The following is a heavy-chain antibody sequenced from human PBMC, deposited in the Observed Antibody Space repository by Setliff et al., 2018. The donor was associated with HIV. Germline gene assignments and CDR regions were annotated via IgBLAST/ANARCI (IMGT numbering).Heavy chain of an antibody. CDR1: GGTSNTYA. D-gene: IGHD3-10*01. J-gene: IGHJ3*01. V-gene: IGHV1-69*10. CDR2: IIPILDIT. Sequence: GASVKVSCKASGGTSNTYAINWVRQAPGQGLEWVGQIIPILDITTYAQKFQGRVTITADESTSTMYMELSSLRSDDTAVYYCAGPRGDEAFDVWGQGTMVTVSS. CDR3: AGPRGDEAFDV.